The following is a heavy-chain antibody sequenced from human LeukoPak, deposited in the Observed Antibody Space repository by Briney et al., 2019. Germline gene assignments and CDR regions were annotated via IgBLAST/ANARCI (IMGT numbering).Heavy chain of an antibody. CDR3: AREVTTSREVTTFDN. J-gene: IGHJ4*02. Sequence: PGGSLRLSCAASGFTFSSYEMNWVRQAPGKGLEWVAVITYDGGNKYHADSVKGRFTISRDNSQNTLYLEMDSLRAEDTAVYFCAREVTTSREVTTFDNWGQGTLVTVSS. D-gene: IGHD4-17*01. CDR1: GFTFSSYE. CDR2: ITYDGGNK. V-gene: IGHV3-30*03.